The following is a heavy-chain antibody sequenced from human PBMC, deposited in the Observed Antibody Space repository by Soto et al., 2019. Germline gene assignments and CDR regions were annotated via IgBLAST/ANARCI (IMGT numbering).Heavy chain of an antibody. J-gene: IGHJ4*02. D-gene: IGHD3-3*01. Sequence: ASVKVSCKASGYTFTSYYMHWVRQAPGQGLEWMGRINANSGNTNYAQKFQGRVTMTTDTSTSTAYMELRSLRSGDTAVYYCARDSRGIFWSGYYLSDAFDYWGQGTLVTVSS. CDR2: INANSGNT. CDR3: ARDSRGIFWSGYYLSDAFDY. CDR1: GYTFTSYY. V-gene: IGHV1-46*01.